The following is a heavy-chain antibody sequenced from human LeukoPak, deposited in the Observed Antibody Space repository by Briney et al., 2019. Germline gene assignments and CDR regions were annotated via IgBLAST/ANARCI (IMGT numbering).Heavy chain of an antibody. CDR2: IYPGDSDI. J-gene: IGHJ5*02. CDR1: GYSFSSYW. Sequence: GESLKISCKGSGYSFSSYWIVWVRQMPGKGLEWMGIIYPGDSDIKYSPSFQGHVTISADKSISTAYLQWSSLKASDTAMYYCARLEKLISAKRVWFDPWGRGTLVTVSS. V-gene: IGHV5-51*01. D-gene: IGHD2-15*01. CDR3: ARLEKLISAKRVWFDP.